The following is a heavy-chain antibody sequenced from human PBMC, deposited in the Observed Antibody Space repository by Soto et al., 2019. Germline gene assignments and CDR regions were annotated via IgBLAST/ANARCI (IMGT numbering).Heavy chain of an antibody. CDR1: GYTFTSYG. D-gene: IGHD3-22*01. J-gene: IGHJ1*01. V-gene: IGHV1-18*01. CDR2: ISAYNGKT. CDR3: ARGGWIYYYDSSGYRYFQH. Sequence: QVQLVQSGAEVKKPGASVKVSCKASGYTFTSYGISWVRQAPGQGLEWMGWISAYNGKTNYAQKLQGRVTMTTDTSTSTAYLELRSLRSDDTAVYYCARGGWIYYYDSSGYRYFQHWGQGTLVTVSS.